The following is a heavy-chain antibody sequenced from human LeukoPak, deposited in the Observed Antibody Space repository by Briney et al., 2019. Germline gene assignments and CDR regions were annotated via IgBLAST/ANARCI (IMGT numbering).Heavy chain of an antibody. V-gene: IGHV1-18*01. CDR2: ISAYNGNT. CDR1: GYTFTSYG. D-gene: IGHD4-17*01. Sequence: ASVKVSCKASGYTFTSYGISWVQQAPGQGLEWTGWISAYNGNTNYAQKLQGRVTMTTDTSTSTAYMELRSLRSDDTAVYYCARSFYGDYLYYYYYGMDVWGQGTTVTVSS. J-gene: IGHJ6*02. CDR3: ARSFYGDYLYYYYYGMDV.